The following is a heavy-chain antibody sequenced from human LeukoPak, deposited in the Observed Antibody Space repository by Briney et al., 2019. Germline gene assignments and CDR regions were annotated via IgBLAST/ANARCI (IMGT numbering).Heavy chain of an antibody. Sequence: GGSLRLSCAASGFTLSSYAMSWVRQAPGKGLEWVSSISGNGGSTYYVDSVKGRFTISRDNSKNTLYLQMNSLRAEDTAVYYCAKSHVLLWFGELTKLPFDHWGQGTLVTVSS. V-gene: IGHV3-23*01. J-gene: IGHJ4*02. CDR2: ISGNGGST. CDR3: AKSHVLLWFGELTKLPFDH. D-gene: IGHD3-10*01. CDR1: GFTLSSYA.